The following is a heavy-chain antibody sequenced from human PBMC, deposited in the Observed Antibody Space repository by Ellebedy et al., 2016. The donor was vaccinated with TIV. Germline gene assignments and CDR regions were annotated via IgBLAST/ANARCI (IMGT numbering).Heavy chain of an antibody. J-gene: IGHJ4*02. CDR3: ARDFRGVVVIDGILLDC. CDR1: GFTFSNYA. CDR2: ISYDGSNK. D-gene: IGHD2-15*01. Sequence: GESLKISCAASGFTFSNYAMHWVRQAPGKGLEWVAVISYDGSNKYYADSVKGRFTISRDNAKNTLYLQMNSLRPEDTAVYYCARDFRGVVVIDGILLDCWGQGTLVTVSS. V-gene: IGHV3-30-3*01.